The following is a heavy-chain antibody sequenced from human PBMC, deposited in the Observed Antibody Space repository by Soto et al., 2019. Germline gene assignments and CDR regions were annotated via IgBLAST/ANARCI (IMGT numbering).Heavy chain of an antibody. Sequence: GGSLRLSCAASGFTFSSYGMHWVRQAPGKGLEWVSVITSGRSNKYYADSVKGRFTISRDNAKNTLYLQMNSLRAEDTAVYYCARSGSDYWGQGTLVTVSS. CDR1: GFTFSSYG. CDR2: ITSGRSNK. V-gene: IGHV3-30*03. J-gene: IGHJ4*02. CDR3: ARSGSDY. D-gene: IGHD3-10*01.